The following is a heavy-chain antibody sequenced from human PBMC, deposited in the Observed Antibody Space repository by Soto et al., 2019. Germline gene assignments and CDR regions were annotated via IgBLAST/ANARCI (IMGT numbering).Heavy chain of an antibody. V-gene: IGHV1-46*01. CDR1: GYTFTGYY. CDR2: INPSGGST. CDR3: ARKFSSGYYAYYYGMDV. Sequence: ASVKVSCKASGYTFTGYYMHWVRQAPGQGLEWMGIINPSGGSTSYAQKFQGRVTMTRDTSTSTVYMELSSLRSEDTAVYYCARKFSSGYYAYYYGMDVWGQGTTVTVSS. J-gene: IGHJ6*02. D-gene: IGHD3-22*01.